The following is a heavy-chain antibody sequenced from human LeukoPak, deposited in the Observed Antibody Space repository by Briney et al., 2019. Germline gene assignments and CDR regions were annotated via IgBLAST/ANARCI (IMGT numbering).Heavy chain of an antibody. D-gene: IGHD6-13*01. V-gene: IGHV3-30*04. J-gene: IGHJ6*03. CDR2: ISYDGSNK. Sequence: PGGSLRLSCAASGFTFSSYAMHWVRQAPGKGLEWVAVISYDGSNKYYADSVKGRFTISRDNSKNTLYLQMNSLRAEDTAVYYCARDRQPHGYYYYYMDVWGKGTTVTVSS. CDR1: GFTFSSYA. CDR3: ARDRQPHGYYYYYMDV.